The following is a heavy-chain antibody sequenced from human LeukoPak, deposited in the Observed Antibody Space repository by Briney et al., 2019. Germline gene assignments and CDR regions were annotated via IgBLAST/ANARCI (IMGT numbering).Heavy chain of an antibody. Sequence: TGGSLRLSCAASGFTVSSNYMSWVRQAPGKGLEWVSPIYSGGSTSYADSVKGRFTFSRDNSKNTLYLQMNSLRAEDTAVYYCARDRVNWNDVGGLFDYWGQGTLVTVSS. CDR1: GFTVSSNY. J-gene: IGHJ4*02. D-gene: IGHD1-1*01. CDR2: IYSGGST. CDR3: ARDRVNWNDVGGLFDY. V-gene: IGHV3-53*01.